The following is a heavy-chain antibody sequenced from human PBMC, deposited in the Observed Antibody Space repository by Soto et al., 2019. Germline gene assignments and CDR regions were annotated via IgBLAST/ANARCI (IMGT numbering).Heavy chain of an antibody. Sequence: SQTLSLTCAISGDSVSSNTAAWNWIRSSPSRGLEWLGRTYYRSNWRHDYAVAVKSRITVNPDTSKNHFSLQLNSVTPDDTAVYYCARGVAGTGFDLWGQGTLVTVSS. CDR3: ARGVAGTGFDL. D-gene: IGHD6-19*01. J-gene: IGHJ4*02. CDR1: GDSVSSNTAA. CDR2: TYYRSNWRH. V-gene: IGHV6-1*01.